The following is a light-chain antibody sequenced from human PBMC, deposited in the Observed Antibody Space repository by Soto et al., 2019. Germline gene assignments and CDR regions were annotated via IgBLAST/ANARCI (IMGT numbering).Light chain of an antibody. V-gene: IGKV3-20*01. J-gene: IGKJ4*01. CDR2: GAS. Sequence: EIVLTQSPGTLSLSPGERATLSCRASQSVSGSYLAWYQQKPGQAPRLLIYGASSRAIGIPDRFSGSGSGTDFTLTISRLEPEDFAMYYCQQYGSSPLTFGGGTKVEIK. CDR3: QQYGSSPLT. CDR1: QSVSGSY.